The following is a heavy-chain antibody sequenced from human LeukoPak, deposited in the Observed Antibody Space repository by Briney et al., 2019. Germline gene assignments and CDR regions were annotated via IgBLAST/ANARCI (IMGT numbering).Heavy chain of an antibody. CDR3: TTDLGS. Sequence: GGSLRLSCAASGFTVSGSHMTWVRQAPGKGLEWVARIKSKTDGGTTDYAAPVKGRFTISRDDPKNTLYLQMNSLTTEDTAVYYCTTDLGSWGQGTLVTVSS. CDR1: GFTVSGSH. J-gene: IGHJ5*02. V-gene: IGHV3-15*01. CDR2: IKSKTDGGTT.